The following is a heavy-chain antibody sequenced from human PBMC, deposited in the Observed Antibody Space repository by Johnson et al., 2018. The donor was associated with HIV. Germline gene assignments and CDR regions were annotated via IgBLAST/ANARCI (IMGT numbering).Heavy chain of an antibody. Sequence: VQLVESGGGVVQPGRSLRLSCAASGFTFSSYAMHWVRQTPAKGLEWMAIISYDGANAYYADSVKGRFTISRDNSKNSLSLQMNSLRAEDTAIYYCAREEGSDILTRGDAFDIWGQGTMVAVSS. CDR2: ISYDGANA. J-gene: IGHJ3*02. V-gene: IGHV3-30-3*01. CDR1: GFTFSSYA. CDR3: AREEGSDILTRGDAFDI. D-gene: IGHD3-9*01.